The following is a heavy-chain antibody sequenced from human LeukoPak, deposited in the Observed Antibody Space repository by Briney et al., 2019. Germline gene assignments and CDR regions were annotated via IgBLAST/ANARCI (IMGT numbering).Heavy chain of an antibody. CDR1: GFTFSDYY. J-gene: IGHJ4*02. V-gene: IGHV3-11*01. CDR3: ARGVSGYSYGSRFDY. CDR2: ISSSGNTI. Sequence: PGWSLRLSCAASGFTFSDYYMSWIRQAPGKGLEWVSYISSSGNTIYYADSVKGRFTISRDNAKNSLYVQMNSLRAEATAVYYCARGVSGYSYGSRFDYWGQGTLVTVSS. D-gene: IGHD5-18*01.